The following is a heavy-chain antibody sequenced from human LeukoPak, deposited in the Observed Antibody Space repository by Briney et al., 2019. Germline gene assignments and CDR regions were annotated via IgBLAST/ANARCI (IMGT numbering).Heavy chain of an antibody. CDR1: GFTFRSYA. J-gene: IGHJ4*02. Sequence: GKSLRLSCAASGFTFRSYAMHWVRQAPGKGLEWVAVISYDGSNKYYADSVKGRFTISRDNSKNTLYLQMNSLRAEDTAVYYCASGLELDYWGQGTLVTVSS. CDR3: ASGLELDY. CDR2: ISYDGSNK. V-gene: IGHV3-30-3*01.